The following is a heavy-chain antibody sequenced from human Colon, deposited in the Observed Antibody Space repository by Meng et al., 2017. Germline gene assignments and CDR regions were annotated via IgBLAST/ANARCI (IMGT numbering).Heavy chain of an antibody. CDR2: FYFSGNT. D-gene: IGHD3-22*01. CDR3: ARYFYDSRGVTWFDP. CDR1: GGYNSSGDYY. J-gene: IGHJ5*02. Sequence: QGWLQESGPGLVKPSPTLSLTCTVSGGYNSSGDYYWSWSRQHPGKGLEWIGYFYFSGNTYYNPSLKSRVSISVDTSKNRFSLNLSSVTAADTAVYYCARYFYDSRGVTWFDPWGQGTLVTVSS. V-gene: IGHV4-31*03.